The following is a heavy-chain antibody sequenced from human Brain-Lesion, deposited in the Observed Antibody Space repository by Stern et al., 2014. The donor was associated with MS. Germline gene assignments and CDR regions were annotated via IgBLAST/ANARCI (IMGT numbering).Heavy chain of an antibody. J-gene: IGHJ4*02. CDR1: GYTLTELS. Sequence: QLVQSGAEVKKPGASVKVSCKVSGYTLTELSMHWVRQAPRKGLEWMGGFDPEDGETIYAQKFQGRVTMTEDTSTDTGYMELSSLRSEDTAVYYCATLSPGAGGNYYRHFDYWGQGTLVTVSS. CDR3: ATLSPGAGGNYYRHFDY. D-gene: IGHD1-26*01. V-gene: IGHV1-24*01. CDR2: FDPEDGET.